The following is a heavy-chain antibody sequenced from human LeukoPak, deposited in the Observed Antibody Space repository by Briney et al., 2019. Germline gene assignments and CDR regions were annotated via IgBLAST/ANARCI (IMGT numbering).Heavy chain of an antibody. CDR2: INAGNGNT. CDR3: ARDTQIPYYDFWSGYYTDAFDI. D-gene: IGHD3-3*01. Sequence: ASVKVSCKASGYTFTSYAMHWVRQAPGQRLEWMGWINAGNGNTNYAQKLQGRVTMTTDTSTSTAYMELRSLRSDDTAVYYCARDTQIPYYDFWSGYYTDAFDIWGQGTMVTVSS. V-gene: IGHV1-3*01. J-gene: IGHJ3*02. CDR1: GYTFTSYA.